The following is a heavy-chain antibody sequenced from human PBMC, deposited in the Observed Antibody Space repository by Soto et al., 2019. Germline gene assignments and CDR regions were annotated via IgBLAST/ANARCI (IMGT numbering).Heavy chain of an antibody. J-gene: IGHJ4*02. D-gene: IGHD1-1*01. V-gene: IGHV1-8*01. CDR2: MNPNTGNS. Sequence: EASVKVSCKASGYTFTSYGMNWVRQATGQGLEWMGWMNPNTGNSAYAQKFQGRVTVTSDTSINTVHMELNSLRSEDTAVYYCARRAETNGWNGFGADKYYFDFWGQGTLVTVSS. CDR3: ARRAETNGWNGFGADKYYFDF. CDR1: GYTFTSYG.